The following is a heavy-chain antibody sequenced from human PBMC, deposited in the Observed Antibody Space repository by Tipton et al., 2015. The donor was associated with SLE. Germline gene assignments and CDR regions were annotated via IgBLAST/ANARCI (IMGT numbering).Heavy chain of an antibody. D-gene: IGHD5-24*01. J-gene: IGHJ3*02. Sequence: TLSLTFTVSGGSISSYYWSWIRQPPGKGLEWIGYIYYSGSTNYNPSLKSRVTISVDTSKNQFSLKLSSVTAADTAVYYCASGGDGYNFTFDIWGQGTMVTVSS. CDR3: ASGGDGYNFTFDI. CDR1: GGSISSYY. V-gene: IGHV4-59*01. CDR2: IYYSGST.